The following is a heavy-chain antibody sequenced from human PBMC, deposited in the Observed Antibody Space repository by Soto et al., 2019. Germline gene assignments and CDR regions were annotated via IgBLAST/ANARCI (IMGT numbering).Heavy chain of an antibody. D-gene: IGHD2-8*01. CDR3: TREQQLWIGAYAY. J-gene: IGHJ4*02. CDR1: GFTFSTYW. CDR2: IKSDGTST. V-gene: IGHV3-74*01. Sequence: EVQLVESGGGLVQPGGSLRLSCAVYGFTFSTYWMHWVRQAPGKGLVWVSGIKSDGTSTYYADSVKGRFTISRDNTRNTLYLQMSSLRAEDTGLYYCTREQQLWIGAYAYWGQGALVTVSS.